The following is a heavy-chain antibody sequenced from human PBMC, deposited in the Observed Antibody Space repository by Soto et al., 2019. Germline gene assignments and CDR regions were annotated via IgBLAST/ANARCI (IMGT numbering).Heavy chain of an antibody. J-gene: IGHJ6*04. CDR1: GGSLSGYF. D-gene: IGHD3-9*01. CDR3: ASSHYCCLLIGYRHDLVA. Sequence: QVHLEQWGAGLLKPSETLSLTCAVYGGSLSGYFWSWVRQPPGKGLEWIGEINHSGSTNYNPSLKSRVTISADTSKHQFSLRLGSVLAADSGIYFWASSHYCCLLIGYRHDLVAGGKGSTVTVSS. CDR2: INHSGST. V-gene: IGHV4-34*01.